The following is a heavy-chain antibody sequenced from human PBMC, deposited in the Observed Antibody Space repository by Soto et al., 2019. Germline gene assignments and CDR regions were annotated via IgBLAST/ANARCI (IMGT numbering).Heavy chain of an antibody. CDR1: GGSISSGSYY. V-gene: IGHV4-39*01. J-gene: IGHJ4*02. CDR3: ATAPIEDGSGYRFDY. D-gene: IGHD3-22*01. Sequence: PSETLSLTCTVSGGSISSGSYYWGWIRQPPGKGLEWIGSIYYSGSTYYNPSLKSRVTISVDTSKNQFSLKLSSVTAADTAVYYCATAPIEDGSGYRFDYWGQGTLVTVSS. CDR2: IYYSGST.